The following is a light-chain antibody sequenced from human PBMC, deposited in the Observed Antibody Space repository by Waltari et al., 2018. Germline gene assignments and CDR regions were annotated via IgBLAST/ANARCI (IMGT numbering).Light chain of an antibody. CDR3: QTWDTGRGV. J-gene: IGLJ3*02. CDR1: SGHSNYA. CDR2: ANSDGSH. Sequence: QLVLTQSPSASASLGASVKLSCTLSSGHSNYAITWHQQETGKGPRHLMRANSDGSHSKGDVIPCPFSGASSGAERYLIISSLQSEDEADYYCQTWDTGRGVFGGGTKLTVL. V-gene: IGLV4-69*01.